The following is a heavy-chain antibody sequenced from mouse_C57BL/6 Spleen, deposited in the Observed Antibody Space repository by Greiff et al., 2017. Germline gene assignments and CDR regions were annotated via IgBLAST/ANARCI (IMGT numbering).Heavy chain of an antibody. V-gene: IGHV1-50*01. J-gene: IGHJ4*01. Sequence: QVQLQQPGAELVKPGASVKLSCKASGYTFTSYWMQWVKQRPGQGLEWIGEIDPSDSYTNYNQKFKDKATLTVDTSSSTAYMQLSSLTSEDSAVYYCARNYGNYNYAKDYWGQGTSVTVSS. CDR2: IDPSDSYT. CDR3: ARNYGNYNYAKDY. CDR1: GYTFTSYW. D-gene: IGHD2-1*01.